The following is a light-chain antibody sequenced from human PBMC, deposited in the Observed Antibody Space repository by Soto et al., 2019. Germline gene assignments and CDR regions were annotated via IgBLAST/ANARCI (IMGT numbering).Light chain of an antibody. V-gene: IGKV1-39*01. CDR3: QQGYNPFWT. Sequence: DIQMTHSPSSLSAFVGDSVTVTCRASQPIGTSLHWYQQKAGKAPKVLISAATKLQSGVPSRFSGSGSGTDFTQTISNLQPEDSATYYCQQGYNPFWTFGRWTKVELK. CDR1: QPIGTS. J-gene: IGKJ1*01. CDR2: AAT.